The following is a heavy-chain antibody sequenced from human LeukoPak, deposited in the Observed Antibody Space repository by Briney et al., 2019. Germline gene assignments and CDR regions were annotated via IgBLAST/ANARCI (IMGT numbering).Heavy chain of an antibody. V-gene: IGHV4-39*01. CDR2: IYYSGST. CDR1: GGSISSSSYY. J-gene: IGHJ5*02. D-gene: IGHD3-10*01. CDR3: DSPPARGWDEGDNGFDP. Sequence: SETLSLTCTVSGGSISSSSYYWGWIRQPPGKGREWIGSIYYSGSTYYNPSLKSRVTISVDTSKNQFSLNLSSVTPADTAVYYCDSPPARGWDEGDNGFDPWGQGTLVTVSS.